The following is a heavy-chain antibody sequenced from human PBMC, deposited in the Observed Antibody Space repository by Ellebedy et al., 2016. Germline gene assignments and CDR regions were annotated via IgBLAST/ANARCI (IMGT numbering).Heavy chain of an antibody. V-gene: IGHV3-49*03. CDR1: GITFGDFA. CDR3: TRFNFGLQRYFDWFDY. Sequence: GGSLRLXXTASGITFGDFAINWFRQAPGKGLEWVGFIRSKAYGGTADYAASVTGRFTISRDDSKSIASLQMNSVKTEDTAVYYCTRFNFGLQRYFDWFDYWGQGTLVTVSS. CDR2: IRSKAYGGTA. D-gene: IGHD3-9*01. J-gene: IGHJ4*02.